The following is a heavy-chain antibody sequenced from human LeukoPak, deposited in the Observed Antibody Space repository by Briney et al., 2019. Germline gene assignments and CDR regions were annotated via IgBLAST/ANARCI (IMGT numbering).Heavy chain of an antibody. D-gene: IGHD3-10*01. CDR3: AKEGTMVRGVILYFDY. V-gene: IGHV3-23*01. CDR2: ISGSGGST. J-gene: IGHJ4*02. CDR1: GFTFSSYA. Sequence: GGSLRLSCAASGFTFSSYAMSWVRQAPGKGLEWVSAISGSGGSTYYADSVKGRLTISRDNSKNTLYLQMNSLRAEDTAVYYCAKEGTMVRGVILYFDYWGQGTLVTVSS.